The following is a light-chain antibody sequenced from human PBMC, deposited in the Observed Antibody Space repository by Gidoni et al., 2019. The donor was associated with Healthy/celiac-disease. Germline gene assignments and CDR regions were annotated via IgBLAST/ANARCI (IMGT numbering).Light chain of an antibody. CDR2: KES. Sequence: SYELPQPSSLSVSPGQTARITCSGDVLAKKSARWVQQKPGQAPVLVIYKESERPSGIPERFSGSSSGTTVTLTISGAQVEDEADYYCYSAADNNEVFGGGTKLTVL. V-gene: IGLV3-27*01. J-gene: IGLJ2*01. CDR3: YSAADNNEV. CDR1: VLAKKS.